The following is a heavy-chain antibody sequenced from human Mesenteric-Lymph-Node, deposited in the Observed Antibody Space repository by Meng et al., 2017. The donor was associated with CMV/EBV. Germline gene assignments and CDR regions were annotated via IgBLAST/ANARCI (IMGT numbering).Heavy chain of an antibody. J-gene: IGHJ4*02. CDR2: ISAYNGNT. CDR1: GYTFTSYS. D-gene: IGHD3-9*01. V-gene: IGHV1-18*01. Sequence: KASGYTFTSYSISWVRQAHGQGLEWMGWISAYNGNTNNAQKLQGRVTMTTDTSTSTAYMELRSLRSDDTAVYYFLFASKGRHTIFDYWGQGTLVTVSS. CDR3: LFASKGRHTIFDY.